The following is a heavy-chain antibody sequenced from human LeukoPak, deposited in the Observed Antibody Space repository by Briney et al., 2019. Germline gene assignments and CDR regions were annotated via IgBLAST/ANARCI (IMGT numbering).Heavy chain of an antibody. V-gene: IGHV3-21*01. CDR2: ITSRSSFI. Sequence: KAGGSLRLSCAASGFTFSDYSMNWVRQAPGKGLEWVSSITSRSSFIYYGDSVKGRFTMSRDNAKNSLYLHMNSLRVEDTAVYYCAKGMGFLTSVDYWGQGTLVTVSS. J-gene: IGHJ4*02. CDR3: AKGMGFLTSVDY. CDR1: GFTFSDYS. D-gene: IGHD4-17*01.